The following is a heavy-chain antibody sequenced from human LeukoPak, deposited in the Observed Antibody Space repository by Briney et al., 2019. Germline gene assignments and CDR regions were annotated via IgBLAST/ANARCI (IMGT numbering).Heavy chain of an antibody. Sequence: PSETLSLTCTVSGGSISSSSYYWGWIREPPGKGLEWIGSIYYSGSTYYNPSLKSRVTISVDTSKNQFSLKLSSVTAADTAVYYCARGFHRRRITIFGVVPHFDYWGQGTLVTVSS. J-gene: IGHJ4*02. CDR3: ARGFHRRRITIFGVVPHFDY. V-gene: IGHV4-39*07. CDR1: GGSISSSSYY. D-gene: IGHD3-3*01. CDR2: IYYSGST.